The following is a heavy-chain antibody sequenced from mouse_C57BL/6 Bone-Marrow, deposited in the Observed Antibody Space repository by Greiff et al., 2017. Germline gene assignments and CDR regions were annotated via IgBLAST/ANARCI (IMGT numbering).Heavy chain of an antibody. J-gene: IGHJ2*01. CDR1: GYAFSSSW. CDR3: ARWDYYFDY. V-gene: IGHV1-82*01. Sequence: QVQLQQSGPELVKPGASVKISCKASGYAFSSSWMNWVKQRPGKGLEWIGRIYPGDGDTNYNGKFKGKATLTADKSSSTAYMQLSSLTSEDSAVYLCARWDYYFDYWGQGTTLPVSS. CDR2: IYPGDGDT. D-gene: IGHD4-1*01.